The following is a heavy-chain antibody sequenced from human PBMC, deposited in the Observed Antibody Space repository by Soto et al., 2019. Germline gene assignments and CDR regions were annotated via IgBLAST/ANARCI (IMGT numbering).Heavy chain of an antibody. D-gene: IGHD1-1*01. J-gene: IGHJ4*02. CDR3: ARVGGNWNDGYLDY. CDR2: MNPNSGDT. Sequence: QVQLVQSGAEVKKPGASVKVSCKASGYPFSDHDINWVRQASGQGPEWLGWMNPNSGDTGYAQNFQGRVTMTRDTSKRTAYMELSSLRSEDTAVYYCARVGGNWNDGYLDYWGQGTLVTVSS. V-gene: IGHV1-8*01. CDR1: GYPFSDHD.